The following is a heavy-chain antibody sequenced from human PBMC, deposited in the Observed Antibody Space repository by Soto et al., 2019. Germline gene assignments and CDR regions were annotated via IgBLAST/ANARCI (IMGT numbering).Heavy chain of an antibody. J-gene: IGHJ6*02. CDR2: MNPNSGNT. CDR1: GYTFTSYD. CDR3: ARGVEDIVVVVADPDYYYGMDV. V-gene: IGHV1-8*01. D-gene: IGHD2-15*01. Sequence: QVQMVQSGAEVKKPGASVKVSCKASGYTFTSYDINWVRQATGQGLEWMGSMNPNSGNTGYAQKFQGRVTMTRNTSISTAYMELSSLRSEDTAVYYCARGVEDIVVVVADPDYYYGMDVWGQGTTVTVSS.